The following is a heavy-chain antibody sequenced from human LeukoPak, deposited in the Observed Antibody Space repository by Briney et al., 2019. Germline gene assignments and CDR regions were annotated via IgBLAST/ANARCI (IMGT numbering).Heavy chain of an antibody. CDR1: GGSISGGDYY. D-gene: IGHD3-3*01. V-gene: IGHV4-30-4*08. J-gene: IGHJ4*02. Sequence: SETLSLTCTVSGGSISGGDYYWSWIRQPPGKGLEWIGYIYYSGSTYYNPSLKSRVTISVDTSKNQFSLKLSSVTAADTAVYYCARGLGYDFWSGYYFDYWGQGTLVTVSS. CDR3: ARGLGYDFWSGYYFDY. CDR2: IYYSGST.